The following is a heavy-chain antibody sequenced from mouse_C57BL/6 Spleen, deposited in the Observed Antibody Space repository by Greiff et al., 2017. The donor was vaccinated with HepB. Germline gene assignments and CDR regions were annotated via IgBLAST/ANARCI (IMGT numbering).Heavy chain of an antibody. CDR2: ISSGGSYT. D-gene: IGHD3-2*02. J-gene: IGHJ2*01. Sequence: EVMLVESGGDLVKPGGSLKLSCAASGFTFSSYGMSWVRQTPDKRLEWVATISSGGSYTYYPDSVKGRSTISRDNAKNTLYLQMSSLKSEDTAMYYCARDSSGYEYWGQGTTLTVSS. CDR1: GFTFSSYG. CDR3: ARDSSGYEY. V-gene: IGHV5-6*01.